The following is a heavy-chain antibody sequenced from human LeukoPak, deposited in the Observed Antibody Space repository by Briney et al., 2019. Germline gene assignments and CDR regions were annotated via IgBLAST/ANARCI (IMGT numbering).Heavy chain of an antibody. J-gene: IGHJ4*02. CDR1: GGTFSSYA. D-gene: IGHD3-22*01. CDR3: ARAQPARLFLPD. CDR2: IIPILGIA. V-gene: IGHV1-69*04. Sequence: GASVKVSCKASGGTFSSYAISWVRQAPGQGLEWMGRIIPILGIAIYAQKFQGRVTITADKSTSTAYRELSSLRSEDKAVYYCARAQPARLFLPDWGQGTLVTVSS.